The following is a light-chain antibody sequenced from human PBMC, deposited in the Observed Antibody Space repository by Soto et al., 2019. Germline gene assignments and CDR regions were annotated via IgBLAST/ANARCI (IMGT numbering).Light chain of an antibody. V-gene: IGKV3-20*01. Sequence: EIVLTQSPGTLSLSQGEGATLSCRASQSVSSSFFAWYQQKPGQAPRLLIYGASSRATGIPDRFGGSGSGTDFTLTISRLEPEDFAVYYCQQYGSSPWTFGQGTKVETK. CDR1: QSVSSSF. CDR3: QQYGSSPWT. CDR2: GAS. J-gene: IGKJ1*01.